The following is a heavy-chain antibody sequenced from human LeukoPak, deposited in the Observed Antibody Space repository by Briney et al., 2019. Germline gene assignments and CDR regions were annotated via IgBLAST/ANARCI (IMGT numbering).Heavy chain of an antibody. Sequence: SAKVSCKASGGTFSSYAISWVRQAPGQGLEWMGGIIPIFGTANYAQKFQGRVTITADESTSTAYMELSSLRSEDTAVYYCARDRLGAVAGTGDYWGQGTLVTVSS. V-gene: IGHV1-69*13. CDR3: ARDRLGAVAGTGDY. CDR2: IIPIFGTA. D-gene: IGHD6-19*01. J-gene: IGHJ4*02. CDR1: GGTFSSYA.